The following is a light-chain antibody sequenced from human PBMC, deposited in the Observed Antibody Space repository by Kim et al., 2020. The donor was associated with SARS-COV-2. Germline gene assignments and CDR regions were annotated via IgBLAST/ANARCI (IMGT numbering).Light chain of an antibody. V-gene: IGKV1-16*01. Sequence: ASGGDTVTITCRASQDIANYLAWHQQKPGKAPKSLMYAASTLENGVPSRFSGSGSGTDFTLTINSVQPEDFATYYCQQYDTFPIIFGQGTRLEIK. CDR2: AAS. CDR3: QQYDTFPII. CDR1: QDIANY. J-gene: IGKJ5*01.